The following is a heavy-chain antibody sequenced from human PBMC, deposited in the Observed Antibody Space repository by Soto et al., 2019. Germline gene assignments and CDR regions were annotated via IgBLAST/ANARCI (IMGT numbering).Heavy chain of an antibody. CDR3: AKGVGSHYYDF. D-gene: IGHD3-3*01. V-gene: IGHV3-23*01. CDR2: ISDSGGRI. CDR1: GGTFSSFA. Sequence: EVQLLESGGGLVQPGGSLRLSCVASGGTFSSFAMTWVRQAPGGGLEWVSSISDSGGRIYYLDSVKGRFTVSRDNSKSTLYLQMSSLRAEDTAVYYCAKGVGSHYYDFRGQGALVTVSS. J-gene: IGHJ4*02.